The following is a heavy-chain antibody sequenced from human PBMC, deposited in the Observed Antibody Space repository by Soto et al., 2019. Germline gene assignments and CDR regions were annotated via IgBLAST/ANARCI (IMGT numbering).Heavy chain of an antibody. V-gene: IGHV4-31*03. Sequence: QVQLQESGPGLVKPSQTLSLTCTVSGGSISSGGYYWSWIRQHPGKGLEWIGYIYYSGSTYYNPYLHSRVTISIDTSKNQFSLKLSSVTAAATAVYYCSRGELHYGMDVWGQGTTVTVSS. CDR3: SRGELHYGMDV. CDR2: IYYSGST. J-gene: IGHJ6*02. D-gene: IGHD1-26*01. CDR1: GGSISSGGYY.